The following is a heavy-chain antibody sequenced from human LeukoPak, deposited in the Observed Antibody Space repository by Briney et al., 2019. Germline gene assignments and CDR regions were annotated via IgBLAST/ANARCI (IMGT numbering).Heavy chain of an antibody. Sequence: ASVKVSCKASGCTFTSYYMHWVRQAPGQGLEWMGIINPSGGSTSYAQKFQGRVTMTRDTSTSTVYMELSSLRSEDTAVYYCARGGGESMVRGVIRGDYWGQGTLVTVSS. CDR1: GCTFTSYY. V-gene: IGHV1-46*01. CDR3: ARGGGESMVRGVIRGDY. CDR2: INPSGGST. J-gene: IGHJ4*02. D-gene: IGHD3-10*01.